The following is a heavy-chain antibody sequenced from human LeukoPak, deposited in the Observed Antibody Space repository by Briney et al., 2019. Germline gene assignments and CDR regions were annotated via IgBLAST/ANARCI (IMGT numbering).Heavy chain of an antibody. CDR1: GLTFSSYA. CDR2: ISGSGGST. J-gene: IGHJ4*02. V-gene: IGHV3-23*01. D-gene: IGHD1-26*01. CDR3: AKDQVQWELQSFDY. Sequence: GGSLRLSCAASGLTFSSYAMSWVRQAPGKGLEWVSAISGSGGSTYYADSVKGRFTISRDNSKNTLYLQMNSLRAEDTAVYYCAKDQVQWELQSFDYWGQGTLVTVSS.